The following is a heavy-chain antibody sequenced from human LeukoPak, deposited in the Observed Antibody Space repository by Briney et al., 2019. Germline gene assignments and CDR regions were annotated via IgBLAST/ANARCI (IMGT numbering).Heavy chain of an antibody. J-gene: IGHJ4*02. CDR1: GGSISSSSYY. Sequence: PSETQSLTCTVSGGSISSSSYYWGWIRQPPGKGLEWIGSIYYSGSTYYNPSLKSRVTISVDTSKNQFSLKLTSVTAADTAVYYCASDMTTVTIDYWGQGTLVTVSS. D-gene: IGHD4-17*01. CDR2: IYYSGST. CDR3: ASDMTTVTIDY. V-gene: IGHV4-39*01.